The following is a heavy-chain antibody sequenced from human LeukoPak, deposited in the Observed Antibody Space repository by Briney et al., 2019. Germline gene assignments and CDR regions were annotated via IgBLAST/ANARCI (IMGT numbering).Heavy chain of an antibody. V-gene: IGHV1-69*04. J-gene: IGHJ4*02. Sequence: SVKVSCKASGGTFSSYAISWVRQAPGQGLEWMGRIIPILGIANYAQKFQGRVTITADKSTSTAYMELSSLRSEDTAVYYCAREVGDGYKKFDYWGQGTLVTVSS. D-gene: IGHD5-12*01. CDR1: GGTFSSYA. CDR2: IIPILGIA. CDR3: AREVGDGYKKFDY.